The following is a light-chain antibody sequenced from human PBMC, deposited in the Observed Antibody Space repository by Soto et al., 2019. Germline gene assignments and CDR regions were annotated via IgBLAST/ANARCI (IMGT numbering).Light chain of an antibody. Sequence: QSALTQPPSASGSPGQSVTISCTGSSSDIGIYNSVSWYQHHPGKAPKLMISEVTKRPSGVPDRFSGSKSGNTASLTVSGLQVEDDGDYYCSSYAGSDQWVFGGGTKVTVL. CDR1: SSDIGIYNS. CDR2: EVT. V-gene: IGLV2-8*01. CDR3: SSYAGSDQWV. J-gene: IGLJ2*01.